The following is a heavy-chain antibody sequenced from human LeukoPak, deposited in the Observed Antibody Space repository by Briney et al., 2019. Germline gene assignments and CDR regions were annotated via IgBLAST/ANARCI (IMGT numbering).Heavy chain of an antibody. CDR3: AKDNYYDSSGYPDY. CDR2: INWNGAIT. CDR1: GFNFYDYG. Sequence: SGGSLRLSCAASGFNFYDYGMSWVRQAPGKGLELVSGINWNGAITSYADSVKGRFTISRDNSKNTLYLQMNSLRAEDTAVYYCAKDNYYDSSGYPDYWGQGTLVTVSS. J-gene: IGHJ4*02. D-gene: IGHD3-22*01. V-gene: IGHV3-20*04.